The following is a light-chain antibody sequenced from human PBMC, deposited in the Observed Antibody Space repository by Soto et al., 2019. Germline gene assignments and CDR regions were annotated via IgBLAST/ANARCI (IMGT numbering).Light chain of an antibody. CDR2: EVS. CDR1: SSDVGGYNY. V-gene: IGLV2-8*01. Sequence: QSVLTQPPSASGSPGQSVTISCTGTSSDVGGYNYVSWYQQHPGKAPKLMIYEVSKRPSGLPDRFSGSKSGNTASLTVSGHQAEDQADYYCSSYAGSNHLVFGGGTKLTVL. J-gene: IGLJ3*02. CDR3: SSYAGSNHLV.